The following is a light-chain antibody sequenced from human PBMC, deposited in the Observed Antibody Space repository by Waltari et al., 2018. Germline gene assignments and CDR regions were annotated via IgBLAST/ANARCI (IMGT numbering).Light chain of an antibody. CDR3: CSYAGSYTWV. J-gene: IGLJ3*02. V-gene: IGLV2-11*01. CDR2: DVS. Sequence: QSALTQPRSVSGSPGQSVTISCTGTSSDVGGYNYVYWYQQHQGKAPKLMIYDVSKRPSVVPDRFSVSKSRNTASLTISGLQAEDEADYYCCSYAGSYTWVFGGGTKLTVL. CDR1: SSDVGGYNY.